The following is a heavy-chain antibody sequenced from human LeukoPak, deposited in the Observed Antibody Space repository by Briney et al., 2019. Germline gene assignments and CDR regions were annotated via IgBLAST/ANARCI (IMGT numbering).Heavy chain of an antibody. J-gene: IGHJ5*02. Sequence: SVKVSCKASGGTFSSYTISWVRQAPGQGLEWMGRIIPILGIANYAQKFQGRVTITADKSTSTAYMALSSLRSEDTAVYYCARGPRGWRAIHNWFDPWGQGTLVTVSS. D-gene: IGHD3-10*01. CDR3: ARGPRGWRAIHNWFDP. V-gene: IGHV1-69*02. CDR1: GGTFSSYT. CDR2: IIPILGIA.